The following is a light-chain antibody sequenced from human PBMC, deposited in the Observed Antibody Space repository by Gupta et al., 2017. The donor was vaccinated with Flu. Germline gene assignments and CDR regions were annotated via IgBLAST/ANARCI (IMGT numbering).Light chain of an antibody. V-gene: IGKV3-20*01. J-gene: IGKJ2*01. CDR1: QSVSRSS. CDR3: QQYGSSLYT. Sequence: GTLSVSPGERATLSCRASQSVSRSSLAWYQQKPAQAPRLLIYDVSNRATGIPDRFSGSGSGTDFTLTISRLEPEDFAVYFCQQYGSSLYTFGQGTNLEI. CDR2: DVS.